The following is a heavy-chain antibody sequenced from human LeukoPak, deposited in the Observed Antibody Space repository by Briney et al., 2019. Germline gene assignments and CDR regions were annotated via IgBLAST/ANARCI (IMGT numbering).Heavy chain of an antibody. Sequence: PSETLSLTCTVSGGSISSYYWNWIRQPPGKGLEWIGYIYYSGSTNYNPSLKSRVTISVDTSKNQVSLKLSSVTAADTAVYYCARRYYYDSSGYHFDYWGQGTLVTVSS. CDR2: IYYSGST. CDR1: GGSISSYY. D-gene: IGHD3-22*01. CDR3: ARRYYYDSSGYHFDY. V-gene: IGHV4-59*01. J-gene: IGHJ4*02.